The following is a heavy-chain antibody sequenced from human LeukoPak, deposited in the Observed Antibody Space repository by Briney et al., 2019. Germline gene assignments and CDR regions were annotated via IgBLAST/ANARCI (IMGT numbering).Heavy chain of an antibody. D-gene: IGHD3-10*02. CDR3: ARLFSVHARGVFLNWFDP. V-gene: IGHV5-51*01. CDR1: GYSFTSYC. CDR2: IYPDDSDT. J-gene: IGHJ5*02. Sequence: GESLKISCKGSGYSFTSYCIGWVRQMPGKGLEWMGIIYPDDSDTRYSPSFQGQVTISADKSISTAYLQWSSLKASDTAMYYCARLFSVHARGVFLNWFDPWGQGTLVTVSS.